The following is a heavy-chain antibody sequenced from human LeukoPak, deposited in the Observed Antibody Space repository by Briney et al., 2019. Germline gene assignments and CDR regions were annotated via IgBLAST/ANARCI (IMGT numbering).Heavy chain of an antibody. D-gene: IGHD3-22*01. CDR2: ISLNNGNT. CDR3: ARDLYYYDSSGYYFPFDY. CDR1: GYAFDYYG. J-gene: IGHJ4*02. V-gene: IGHV1-18*01. Sequence: ASVKVSCKASGYAFDYYGITWVRQAPGQGLEWVGWISLNNGNTHYTKYAQKFQGRVTLTADTSTATAYMELRGLRSDDTAVYYCARDLYYYDSSGYYFPFDYWGQGTLVTVSS.